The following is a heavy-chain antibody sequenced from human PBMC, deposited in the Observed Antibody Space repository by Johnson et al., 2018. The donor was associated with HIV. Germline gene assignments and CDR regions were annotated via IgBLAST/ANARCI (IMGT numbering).Heavy chain of an antibody. Sequence: QVQLVESGGGVVQPGRSLRLSCAASGFTFSSYAMHWVRQAPGKGLEWVAVISYDGSNKYYADSVKGRFTISRDNSKNTLYLQMNSLRAEDTALYYCARDRITMVRGVTEDAFDIWGQGTMVTVSS. D-gene: IGHD3-10*01. CDR3: ARDRITMVRGVTEDAFDI. V-gene: IGHV3-30*04. J-gene: IGHJ3*02. CDR2: ISYDGSNK. CDR1: GFTFSSYA.